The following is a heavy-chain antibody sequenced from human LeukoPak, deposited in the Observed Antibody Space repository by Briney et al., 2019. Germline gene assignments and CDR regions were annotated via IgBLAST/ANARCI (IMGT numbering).Heavy chain of an antibody. Sequence: GGSRRLSCEASGFSFSTSGVHWVRQAPGKGLEWMAVISKDGRKDHYADSVKGRFTISSDNSKSTLFLKMNSLRPEDTAIYYCARDLLNYGTAYYDVGIFDSWGQGTRVTVSS. D-gene: IGHD3-16*01. V-gene: IGHV3-30*04. CDR1: GFSFSTSG. CDR3: ARDLLNYGTAYYDVGIFDS. J-gene: IGHJ4*02. CDR2: ISKDGRKD.